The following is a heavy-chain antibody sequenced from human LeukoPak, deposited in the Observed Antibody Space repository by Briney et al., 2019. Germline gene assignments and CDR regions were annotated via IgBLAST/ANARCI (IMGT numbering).Heavy chain of an antibody. D-gene: IGHD3-10*01. Sequence: PGGSLRLSCAASGFTVSSNYMSWVRQAPGKGLEWVSIIYSGGNTDYADSVKGRFTISRDNSKNTLYLQMNSLRAEDTAVYYCARAPWFGESHFDYWGQGTLVTVPS. V-gene: IGHV3-53*01. CDR1: GFTVSSNY. CDR2: IYSGGNT. J-gene: IGHJ4*02. CDR3: ARAPWFGESHFDY.